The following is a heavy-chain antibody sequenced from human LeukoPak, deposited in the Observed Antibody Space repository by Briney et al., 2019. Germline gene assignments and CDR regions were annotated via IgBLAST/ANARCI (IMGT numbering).Heavy chain of an antibody. J-gene: IGHJ4*02. CDR3: ARDKNYRFDY. CDR2: ISANSGKT. Sequence: GASVKVSCKASGYTFTDNGISWVRQAPGEGLEWMGWISANSGKTNYAQRFQGRVTMTRETSSSTVYMELRSLRSDDTAVYFCARDKNYRFDYWGQGTPVSVTS. CDR1: GYTFTDNG. V-gene: IGHV1-18*01. D-gene: IGHD3-16*02.